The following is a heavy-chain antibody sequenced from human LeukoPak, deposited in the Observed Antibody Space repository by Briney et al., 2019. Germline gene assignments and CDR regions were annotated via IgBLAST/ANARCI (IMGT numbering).Heavy chain of an antibody. CDR1: GDSVSSNSAA. CDR2: TYYRSKWYN. Sequence: SQTLSLTCAISGDSVSSNSAAWNWIRQSPSRGLEWLGRTYYRSKWYNDYAVSVKSRITINPDTSKNQFSLQLNSVTPEDTAVYYCARAANVSLWFGELLSENYFDYWGQGTLVTVSS. D-gene: IGHD3-10*01. J-gene: IGHJ4*02. CDR3: ARAANVSLWFGELLSENYFDY. V-gene: IGHV6-1*01.